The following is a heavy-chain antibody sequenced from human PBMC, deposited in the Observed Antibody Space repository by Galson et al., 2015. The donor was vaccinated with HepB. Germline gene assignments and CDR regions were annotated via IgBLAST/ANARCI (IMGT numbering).Heavy chain of an antibody. CDR2: ISGSGGST. Sequence: SLRLSCAASGFTFSSYAMSWVRQAPGKGLEWVSAISGSGGSTYYADSVKGRFTISRDNSKNTLYLQMNSLRAEDTAVYYCAKSFGGWLQFPLDYWGQGTLVTVSS. D-gene: IGHD5-24*01. CDR1: GFTFSSYA. J-gene: IGHJ4*02. V-gene: IGHV3-23*01. CDR3: AKSFGGWLQFPLDY.